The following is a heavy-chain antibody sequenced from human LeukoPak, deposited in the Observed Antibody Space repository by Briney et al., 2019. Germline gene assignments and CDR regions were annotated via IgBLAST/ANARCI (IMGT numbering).Heavy chain of an antibody. CDR3: ARGLLWFGELGY. CDR2: TNPNSGDT. V-gene: IGHV1-2*02. D-gene: IGHD3-10*01. Sequence: ASVKVSCKASGYTFTGYYMQWVRQAPGQGFEWMGWTNPNSGDTNYAQNFQGRVTMTRDTSISTVYMELSRLRYDDTAVYYCARGLLWFGELGYWGQGTLVTVSS. J-gene: IGHJ4*02. CDR1: GYTFTGYY.